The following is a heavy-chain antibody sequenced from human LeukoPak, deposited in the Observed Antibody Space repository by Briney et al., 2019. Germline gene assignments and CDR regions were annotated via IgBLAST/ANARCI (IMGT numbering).Heavy chain of an antibody. CDR2: IYSGGST. J-gene: IGHJ4*02. D-gene: IGHD6-13*01. CDR1: GFTVSSNY. Sequence: GGSLRLSCAASGFTVSSNYMSWVRQAPGKGLERVSVIYSGGSTNYADSVKGRFTISRDNSKNTLYLQMNSLRAEDTAVYYCARAPGLAAAGNELNYWGQGTLVTVSS. V-gene: IGHV3-53*01. CDR3: ARAPGLAAAGNELNY.